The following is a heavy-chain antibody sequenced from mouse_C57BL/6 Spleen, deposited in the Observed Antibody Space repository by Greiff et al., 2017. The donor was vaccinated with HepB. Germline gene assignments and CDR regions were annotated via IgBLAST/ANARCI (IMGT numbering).Heavy chain of an antibody. CDR2: ISSGSSTI. D-gene: IGHD1-1*01. J-gene: IGHJ2*01. CDR3: ARFIRSYYGSSYDYFDY. Sequence: EVQLMESGGGLVKPGGSLKLSCAASGFTFSDYGMHWVRQAPEKGLEWVAYISSGSSTIYYADTVKGRFTISRDNAKNTLFLQMTSLRSEDTAMYYCARFIRSYYGSSYDYFDYWGQGTTLTVSS. V-gene: IGHV5-17*01. CDR1: GFTFSDYG.